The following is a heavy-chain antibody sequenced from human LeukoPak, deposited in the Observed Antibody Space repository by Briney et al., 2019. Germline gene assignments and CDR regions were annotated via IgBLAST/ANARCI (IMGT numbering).Heavy chain of an antibody. CDR3: ARDQQWLLRNWFDP. J-gene: IGHJ5*02. Sequence: GGSLRLSCAASGFTFSSYWMSWVRQAPGKGLEWVANIKQDGSEKYYVDSVKGRFTISRDNAKNSLYLQMNSLRAEDTAVYYCARDQQWLLRNWFDPWGQGTLVTVSS. D-gene: IGHD3-22*01. V-gene: IGHV3-7*01. CDR2: IKQDGSEK. CDR1: GFTFSSYW.